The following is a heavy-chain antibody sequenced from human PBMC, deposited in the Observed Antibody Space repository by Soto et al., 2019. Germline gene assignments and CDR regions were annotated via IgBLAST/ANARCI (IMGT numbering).Heavy chain of an antibody. V-gene: IGHV5-10-1*01. Sequence: PGESLKISCKGSGYSFTSYWISWVRQMPGKGLEWMGRIDPSDSYTNYSPSFQGHVTISADKSISTAYLQWSSLKASDTAMYYCARETYSNYDVYWFDPWGQGTLVTVSS. J-gene: IGHJ5*02. CDR2: IDPSDSYT. D-gene: IGHD4-4*01. CDR1: GYSFTSYW. CDR3: ARETYSNYDVYWFDP.